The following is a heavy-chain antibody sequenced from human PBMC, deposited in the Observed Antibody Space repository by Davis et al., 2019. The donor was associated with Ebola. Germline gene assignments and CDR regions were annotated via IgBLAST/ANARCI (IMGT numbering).Heavy chain of an antibody. V-gene: IGHV4-30-4*01. CDR2: IYYSGST. CDR3: ARDKGPYNWFDP. Sequence: MPSETLSLTCTVSGGSISSGDYYWSWIRQPPGKGLEWIGYIYYSGSTYYNPSLKSRVTISVDTSKNQFSLKLSSVTAADTAVYYCARDKGPYNWFDPWGQGTLVTVSS. J-gene: IGHJ5*02. CDR1: GGSISSGDYY.